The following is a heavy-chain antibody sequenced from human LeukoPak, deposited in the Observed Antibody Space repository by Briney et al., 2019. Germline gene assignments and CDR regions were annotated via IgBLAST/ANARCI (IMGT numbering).Heavy chain of an antibody. D-gene: IGHD2-2*01. CDR2: IKEDGSEK. Sequence: PGGSLRLSCAASGFTFSSYWMSWVRQAPGKGLEWVANIKEDGSEKYYVDSVRGRFTIARDKAKNSQFLQMNSLRVEDTAVYYCAKLPPGSSRYYMDVWGKGTTVTVSS. CDR1: GFTFSSYW. V-gene: IGHV3-7*01. CDR3: AKLPPGSSRYYMDV. J-gene: IGHJ6*03.